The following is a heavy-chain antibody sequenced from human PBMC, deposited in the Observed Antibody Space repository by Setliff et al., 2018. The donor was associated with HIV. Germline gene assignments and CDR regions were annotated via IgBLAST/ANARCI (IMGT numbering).Heavy chain of an antibody. J-gene: IGHJ3*02. V-gene: IGHV1-69*13. Sequence: SVKVSCKASGFIFSSYAISWVRQAPGQGLEWMGGIIPIFGTANYAQKFQGRVTITADESTSTAYMELSSLRSEDTAVYYCASVEMATISAFDIWGQGTMVTVSS. D-gene: IGHD5-12*01. CDR1: GFIFSSYA. CDR2: IIPIFGTA. CDR3: ASVEMATISAFDI.